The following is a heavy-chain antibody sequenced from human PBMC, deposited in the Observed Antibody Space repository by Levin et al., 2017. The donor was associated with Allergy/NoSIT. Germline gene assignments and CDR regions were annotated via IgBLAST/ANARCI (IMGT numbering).Heavy chain of an antibody. CDR2: IWYDGSNK. D-gene: IGHD4-23*01. CDR1: GFTFSSYG. Sequence: GGSLRLSCAASGFTFSSYGMHWVRQAPGKGLEWVAVIWYDGSNKYYADSVKGRFTISRDNSKNTLYLQMNSLRAEDTAVYYCARDSLYGGNPPWDWGQGTLVTVSS. J-gene: IGHJ4*02. CDR3: ARDSLYGGNPPWD. V-gene: IGHV3-33*01.